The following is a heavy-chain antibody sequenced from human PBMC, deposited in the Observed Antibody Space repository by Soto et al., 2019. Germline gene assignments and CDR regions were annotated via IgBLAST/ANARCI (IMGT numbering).Heavy chain of an antibody. CDR1: GFAFSSFA. CDR2: IGSGGGNT. Sequence: EVQLLESGGGLVQPGGSLRVSCAASGFAFSSFAMTWVRQAPGKGLEWVSAIGSGGGNTYYADSVRGRFTISRDNSKNTLFLQMNSLRAEDTAVYYCAKYYYDSSGSRGAYDIWGQGTMVTVSS. CDR3: AKYYYDSSGSRGAYDI. D-gene: IGHD3-22*01. V-gene: IGHV3-23*01. J-gene: IGHJ3*02.